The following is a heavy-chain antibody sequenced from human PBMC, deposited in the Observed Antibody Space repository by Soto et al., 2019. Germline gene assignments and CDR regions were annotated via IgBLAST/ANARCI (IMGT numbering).Heavy chain of an antibody. D-gene: IGHD6-13*01. CDR3: ATYRSGYSSSWPYYYYGMDV. V-gene: IGHV3-23*01. Sequence: EVQLLESGGGLVQPGGSLRLSCAASGFTFSSYAMSWVRQAPGKGLEWVSAISGSGGSTYYADSVKGRFTISRDNSKKTLYLQMNSLRAEDTAVYYCATYRSGYSSSWPYYYYGMDVWGQGTTVTVSS. CDR1: GFTFSSYA. J-gene: IGHJ6*02. CDR2: ISGSGGST.